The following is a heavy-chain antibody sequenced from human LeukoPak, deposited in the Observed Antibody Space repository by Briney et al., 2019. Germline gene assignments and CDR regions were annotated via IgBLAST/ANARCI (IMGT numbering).Heavy chain of an antibody. V-gene: IGHV1-18*01. J-gene: IGHJ4*02. CDR2: ISANSGNT. D-gene: IGHD3-16*02. Sequence: ASVKVSCKTSGYSFTSYGISWVRQAPGHGLEWMGWISANSGNTNYAQKLQGRVTMTTDTSTSTAYMELRSLRSDDTAVYYCARVVGNYVWGSYRPEGCFDSWGQGTLVTVSS. CDR1: GYSFTSYG. CDR3: ARVVGNYVWGSYRPEGCFDS.